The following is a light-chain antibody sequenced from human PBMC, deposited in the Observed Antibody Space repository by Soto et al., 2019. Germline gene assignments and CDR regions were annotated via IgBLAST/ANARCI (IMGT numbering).Light chain of an antibody. CDR2: GAS. J-gene: IGKJ5*01. Sequence: VMTQAPATLSVSPGERATLSCRASQSVSNNLAWYQQRPGQAPRLLIYGASTRATGIPARFSGSGSGTEFTLTISSLQSEDFEIYYCQQYNNWPITFGQGTRLEIK. CDR1: QSVSNN. CDR3: QQYNNWPIT. V-gene: IGKV3-15*01.